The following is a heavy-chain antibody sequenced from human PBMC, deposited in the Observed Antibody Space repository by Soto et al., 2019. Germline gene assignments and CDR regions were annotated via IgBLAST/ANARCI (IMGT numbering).Heavy chain of an antibody. CDR1: GFTFNNYL. J-gene: IGHJ4*02. CDR3: ARGWVEWLSRPPPSDS. CDR2: INHDGSGT. V-gene: IGHV3-74*01. Sequence: PGGSLRLSCEASGFTFNNYLMHWVRQAPGKGLVSLARINHDGSGTSYAESVKGRFTISRDNAKNTLYLHMNSLRTEDTAVYFCARGWVEWLSRPPPSDSWGKGTLATAPS. D-gene: IGHD3-3*01.